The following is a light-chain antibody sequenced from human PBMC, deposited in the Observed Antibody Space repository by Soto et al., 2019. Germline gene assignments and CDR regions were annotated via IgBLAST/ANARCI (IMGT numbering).Light chain of an antibody. CDR1: QSVGSIY. CDR3: QQYDNLPLT. V-gene: IGKV3-20*01. J-gene: IGKJ3*01. Sequence: DIVLTQSPGTLSLSPGERATLSCRASQSVGSIYLAWYQQKPGQAPRLLIHGASNRASGIPDRFSGSGSGTDFTLTISRLEPEDFAVYFCQQYDNLPLTFGPGTKVDIK. CDR2: GAS.